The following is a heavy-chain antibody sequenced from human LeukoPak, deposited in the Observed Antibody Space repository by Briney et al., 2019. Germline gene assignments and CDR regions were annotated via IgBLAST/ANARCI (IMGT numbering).Heavy chain of an antibody. J-gene: IGHJ4*02. CDR1: GGSISSYY. CDR3: ARTGGSYFDY. D-gene: IGHD3-16*01. CDR2: IYTSGST. V-gene: IGHV4-4*07. Sequence: SSETLSLTCTVSGGSISSYYWSWIRQPAGKGLEWIGRIYTSGSTNYNPSLKSRVTISVDTSRRQFSLRLSSVTAADTAMYYCARTGGSYFDYWGQGPLVTVSS.